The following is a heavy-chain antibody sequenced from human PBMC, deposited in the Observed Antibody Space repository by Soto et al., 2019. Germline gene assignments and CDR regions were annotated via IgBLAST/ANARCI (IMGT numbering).Heavy chain of an antibody. Sequence: VQVVESGGGLVQPGGSLRLSCAASGFTFSNYWIHWVRQAPGKGLVWVSRINSDGTSTSYADSVKGRFTISRDNAKNTLYLQMNSLRVEDTAVYYCARAVRSGSYPYYYYGMDVWGQGTTVTVSS. CDR3: ARAVRSGSYPYYYYGMDV. D-gene: IGHD3-10*01. CDR1: GFTFSNYW. J-gene: IGHJ6*02. CDR2: INSDGTST. V-gene: IGHV3-74*01.